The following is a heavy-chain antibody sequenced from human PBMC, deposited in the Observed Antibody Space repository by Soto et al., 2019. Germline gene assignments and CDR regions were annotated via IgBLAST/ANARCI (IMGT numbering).Heavy chain of an antibody. CDR2: IYHSGST. D-gene: IGHD6-13*01. CDR3: ARTGAAAGYFDY. V-gene: IGHV4-4*02. J-gene: IGHJ4*02. CDR1: GGSIISSNC. Sequence: SETLSLTCAVSGGSIISSNCWSVFRQPPGKGLEWIGEIYHSGSTNYNPSLKSRVTISVDKSKNQFSLKLSSVTAADTAVYYCARTGAAAGYFDYWGQGTLVTVSS.